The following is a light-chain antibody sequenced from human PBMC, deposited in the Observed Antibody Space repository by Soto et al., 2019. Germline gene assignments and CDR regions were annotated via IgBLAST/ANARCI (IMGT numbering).Light chain of an antibody. CDR1: QSMSTW. J-gene: IGKJ1*01. Sequence: DIQMTQSSSTLTASVGDRVTITCRASQSMSTWLAWYQQKPGKAPSLLIYGASSLKSGVPSRFSGSGSGTEFTLNISSLQPDDFATYYCQQYRSYSFGQGTKVEI. V-gene: IGKV1-5*01. CDR3: QQYRSYS. CDR2: GAS.